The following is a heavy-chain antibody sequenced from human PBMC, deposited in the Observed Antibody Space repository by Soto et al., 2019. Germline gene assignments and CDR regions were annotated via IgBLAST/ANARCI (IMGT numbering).Heavy chain of an antibody. Sequence: GSLRLSCAASGFTFSSYAMSWVRQAPGKGLEWVSAISGSGGSTYYADSVKGRFTISRDNSKNTLYLQMNSLRAEDTAVYYCAKDSYYYDSSGYNYYYGMDVWGQGTTVTVSS. CDR1: GFTFSSYA. CDR3: AKDSYYYDSSGYNYYYGMDV. CDR2: ISGSGGST. V-gene: IGHV3-23*01. D-gene: IGHD3-22*01. J-gene: IGHJ6*02.